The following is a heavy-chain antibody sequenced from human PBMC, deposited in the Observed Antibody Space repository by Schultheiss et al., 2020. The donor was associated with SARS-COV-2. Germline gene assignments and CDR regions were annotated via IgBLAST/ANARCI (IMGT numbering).Heavy chain of an antibody. D-gene: IGHD3-9*01. J-gene: IGHJ3*02. CDR1: GFTFSSYS. V-gene: IGHV3-48*01. CDR3: ARGSTYYDILTGYYTVRDAFDI. Sequence: GGSLRLSCAASGFTFSSYSMNWVRQAPGKGLEWVSYISSSSSTIYYADSVKGRFTISRDNSKNSLYLQMNSLRAEDTAVYYCARGSTYYDILTGYYTVRDAFDIWGQGTMVTVSS. CDR2: ISSSSSTI.